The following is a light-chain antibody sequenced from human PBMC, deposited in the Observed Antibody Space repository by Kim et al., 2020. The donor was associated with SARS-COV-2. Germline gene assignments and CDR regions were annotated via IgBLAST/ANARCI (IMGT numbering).Light chain of an antibody. J-gene: IGLJ1*01. CDR3: SSYAASNNKV. CDR1: SSDVGGYTF. V-gene: IGLV2-8*01. CDR2: EVN. Sequence: GQSVTISCTGTSSDVGGYTFVSWYQQHPGKAPKLIIYEVNKRPSGVPDRFSASKSGNTASLTVSGLQAEDEADYYCSSYAASNNKVFGTGTKVTVL.